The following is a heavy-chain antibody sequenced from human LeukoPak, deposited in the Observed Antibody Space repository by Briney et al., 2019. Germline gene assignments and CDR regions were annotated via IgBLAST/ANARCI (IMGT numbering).Heavy chain of an antibody. Sequence: GGSLRLSCAASGITFSSYGMSWVRQAPGKGLEWVSAVSGSGSSTYYTDSVKGRFTISRDNSKNTLYLQMNSLRAEDTAVYYCAKDDFASGGSCFYWGQRTLVTVSS. D-gene: IGHD2-15*01. J-gene: IGHJ4*02. CDR1: GITFSSYG. CDR2: VSGSGSST. V-gene: IGHV3-23*01. CDR3: AKDDFASGGSCFY.